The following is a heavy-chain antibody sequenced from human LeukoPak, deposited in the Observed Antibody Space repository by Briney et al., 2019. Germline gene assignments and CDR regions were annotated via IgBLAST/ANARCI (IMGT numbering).Heavy chain of an antibody. V-gene: IGHV1-69*05. CDR2: ITPIFGTA. Sequence: SVKVSCKASGGTFSSYAISWVRQAPGQGLEWMGGITPIFGTANYAQKFQGRVTITTDESTSTAYMELSSLRSEDTAVYYCAISPGGYYYYYMDVWGKGTTVTVSS. D-gene: IGHD2-2*01. CDR3: AISPGGYYYYYMDV. J-gene: IGHJ6*03. CDR1: GGTFSSYA.